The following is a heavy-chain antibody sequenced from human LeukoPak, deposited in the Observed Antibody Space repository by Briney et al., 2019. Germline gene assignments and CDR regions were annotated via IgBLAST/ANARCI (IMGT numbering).Heavy chain of an antibody. CDR1: GFTFSNAW. Sequence: GGSLRLSCAASGFTFSNAWMSWVRQAPGKGLKWVGRIKSKTDGGTTDYAAPVKGRFTISRDDSKNTLYLQMNSLKTEDTAVYYCTTKGYCSSTSCYGDYMDVWGKGTTVTISS. V-gene: IGHV3-15*01. J-gene: IGHJ6*03. CDR2: IKSKTDGGTT. D-gene: IGHD2-2*01. CDR3: TTKGYCSSTSCYGDYMDV.